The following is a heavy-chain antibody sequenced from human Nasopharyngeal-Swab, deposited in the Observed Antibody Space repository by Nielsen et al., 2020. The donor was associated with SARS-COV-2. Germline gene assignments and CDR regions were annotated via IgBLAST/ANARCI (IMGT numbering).Heavy chain of an antibody. V-gene: IGHV5-51*01. CDR2: IYPGDSNT. CDR1: GSSFPSYW. J-gene: IGHJ6*02. Sequence: GESLKISCKGSGSSFPSYWIGWLRQMPGKGLEWMGIIYPGDSNTRYSPSFQGQVTISVDKYSSTAYLQWSSLKASDTAIYYCARPMRPMGHYYFGMDVWGQGTTVTVSS. D-gene: IGHD1-26*01. CDR3: ARPMRPMGHYYFGMDV.